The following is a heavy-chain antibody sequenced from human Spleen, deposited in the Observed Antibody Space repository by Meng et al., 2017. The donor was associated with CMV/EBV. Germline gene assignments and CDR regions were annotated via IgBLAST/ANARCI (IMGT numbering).Heavy chain of an antibody. CDR2: IYTSGST. V-gene: IGHV4-4*07. J-gene: IGHJ4*02. D-gene: IGHD6-13*01. CDR1: GGTISSHD. Sequence: QGKLQESGPGLVKASATLSLTCTVPGGTISSHDWSWIRQPAGKGLEWIGRIYTSGSTNYNPSLKSRVTMSVDTSKNQFSLKLSSVTAADTAVYYCARGGLRYSSSWPFDYWGQGTLVTVSS. CDR3: ARGGLRYSSSWPFDY.